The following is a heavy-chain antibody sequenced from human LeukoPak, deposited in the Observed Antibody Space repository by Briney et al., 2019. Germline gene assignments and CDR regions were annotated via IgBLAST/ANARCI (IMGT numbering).Heavy chain of an antibody. CDR1: GFXFSSYE. D-gene: IGHD6-19*01. Sequence: GGSLRLSCAASGFXFSSYEINWVRQAPGKGLEWVSYISSSGRTIFNADSVKGRFTISRDNAKNSLFLQMNSLRAEDTAVYYCARDGWVDYWGQGTLVTVSS. J-gene: IGHJ4*02. CDR3: ARDGWVDY. V-gene: IGHV3-48*03. CDR2: ISSSGRTI.